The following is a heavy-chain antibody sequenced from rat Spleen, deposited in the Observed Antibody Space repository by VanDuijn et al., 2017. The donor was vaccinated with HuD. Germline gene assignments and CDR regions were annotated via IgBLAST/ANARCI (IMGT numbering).Heavy chain of an antibody. CDR1: GFTFSDYY. V-gene: IGHV5-22*01. Sequence: EVQMVESGGGLEQPGRSMKLSCAASGFTFSDYYMAWVRQAPTKGLEWVATISYDGSSTYYRDSVKGRFTISRDNAKSTLYLQMDSLRSEDTASYYCVRHGYTRYYFDYWGQGVMVTVSS. J-gene: IGHJ2*01. CDR3: VRHGYTRYYFDY. D-gene: IGHD1-9*01. CDR2: ISYDGSST.